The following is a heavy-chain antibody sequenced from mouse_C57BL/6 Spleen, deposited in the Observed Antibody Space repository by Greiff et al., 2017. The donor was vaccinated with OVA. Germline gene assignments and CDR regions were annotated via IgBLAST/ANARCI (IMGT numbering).Heavy chain of an antibody. D-gene: IGHD2-2*01. CDR2: INPSSGYT. J-gene: IGHJ3*01. CDR1: GYTFTSYT. V-gene: IGHV1-4*01. Sequence: QVQLQQSGAELARPGASVKMSCKASGYTFTSYTMHWVKQRPGQGLEWIGYINPSSGYTKYNQKFKDKATLTADKSSSTAYIQLSSLTSEDSAVYYCAPGKGYDPFAYWGQGTLVTVSA. CDR3: APGKGYDPFAY.